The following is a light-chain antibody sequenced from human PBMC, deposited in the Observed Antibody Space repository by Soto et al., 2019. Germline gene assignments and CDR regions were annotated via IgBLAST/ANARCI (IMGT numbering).Light chain of an antibody. J-gene: IGLJ1*01. V-gene: IGLV2-14*03. Sequence: QSLRTQPAAVSGCPGESITIPCTVASSDFGGYNYVSWYQLHPGKAPKLIIYDVTNRPSGVSNPFSGSKSGNTASLTISGLQSEDEADYYCSSSQTRNTCQIVFGAGPKVNVL. CDR2: DVT. CDR3: SSSQTRNTCQIV. CDR1: SSDFGGYNY.